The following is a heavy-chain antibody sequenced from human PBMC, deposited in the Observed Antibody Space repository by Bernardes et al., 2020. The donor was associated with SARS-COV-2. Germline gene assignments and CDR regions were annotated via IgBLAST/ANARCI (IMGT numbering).Heavy chain of an antibody. CDR1: GGSISSGSYY. D-gene: IGHD7-27*01. Sequence: SETLSLTCTVSGGSISSGSYYWSWIRQPAGKGLEWIGRIYTSGSTNYNPSLKSRVTISVDTSKNQFSLKLSSVTAADTAVYYCARVHWGLVDYWGQGTLVTVSS. V-gene: IGHV4-61*02. CDR3: ARVHWGLVDY. J-gene: IGHJ4*02. CDR2: IYTSGST.